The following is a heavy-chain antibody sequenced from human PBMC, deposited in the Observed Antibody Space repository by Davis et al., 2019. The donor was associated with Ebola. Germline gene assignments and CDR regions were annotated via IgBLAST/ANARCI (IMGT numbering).Heavy chain of an antibody. D-gene: IGHD6-6*01. J-gene: IGHJ2*01. CDR1: SYTFTSYG. V-gene: IGHV1-69*10. Sequence: SSVKVSCKASSYTFTSYGISWVRQAPGQGLEWMGGIIPILGIANYAQKFQGRDTITADESTSTAYMELSSLRSEDTAVYYCASGLVRGESYWYFDLWGRGTLVTVSS. CDR3: ASGLVRGESYWYFDL. CDR2: IIPILGIA.